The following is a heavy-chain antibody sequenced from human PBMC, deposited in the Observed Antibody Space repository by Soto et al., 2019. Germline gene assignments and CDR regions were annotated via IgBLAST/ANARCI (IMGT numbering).Heavy chain of an antibody. CDR1: GYTFTGYY. D-gene: IGHD6-19*01. J-gene: IGHJ6*02. Sequence: VSVKGSCKASGYTFTGYYMHWVRQAPGQGLEWMGWINPNSGGTNYAQKFQGWVTMTRDTSTSTVYMELSSLRSEDTAVYYCASAPRYSSGWYRELVGMDVWGQGTTVTVSS. CDR2: INPNSGGT. CDR3: ASAPRYSSGWYRELVGMDV. V-gene: IGHV1-2*04.